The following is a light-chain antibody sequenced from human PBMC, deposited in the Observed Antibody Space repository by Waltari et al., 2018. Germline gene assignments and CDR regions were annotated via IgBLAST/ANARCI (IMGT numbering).Light chain of an antibody. CDR2: GAS. J-gene: IGKJ2*01. Sequence: EIVLTQSPGTLSLSPGERGTLSCRASQSVSSSYLAWYQQKPGQAPRLLIYGASSRAPGIPDRFSGSGSGTDFTLTISRLEPEDFAVYYCQQYGSSPYTFGQGTKLEIK. CDR1: QSVSSSY. CDR3: QQYGSSPYT. V-gene: IGKV3-20*01.